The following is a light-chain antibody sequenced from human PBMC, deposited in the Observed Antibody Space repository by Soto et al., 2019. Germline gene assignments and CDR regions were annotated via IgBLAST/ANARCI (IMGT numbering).Light chain of an antibody. V-gene: IGKV1-5*03. J-gene: IGKJ1*01. Sequence: DIQMTQSPSTLSASVGDRVTITCRASQSISSYLAWYQQKPGKAPKLLIYKASTLESGVPSRFSGSDSGTEFTLTISSLQPDDFATYYCQQYKSYPWTLGQGTKVEIK. CDR2: KAS. CDR1: QSISSY. CDR3: QQYKSYPWT.